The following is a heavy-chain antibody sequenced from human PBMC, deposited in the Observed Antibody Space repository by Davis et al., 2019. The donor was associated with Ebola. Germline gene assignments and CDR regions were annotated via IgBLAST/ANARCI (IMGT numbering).Heavy chain of an antibody. J-gene: IGHJ5*02. CDR3: ARGGRGWYIDH. Sequence: SETLSLTCAVYGGSFSGYYWSWIRQPPGKGLEWIGEINHSGITSYNPSLKSRVTISVDTSKNQISLKLRSLTAADTAVYYCARGGRGWYIDHWGQGTPVTVAS. D-gene: IGHD6-19*01. V-gene: IGHV4-34*01. CDR1: GGSFSGYY. CDR2: INHSGIT.